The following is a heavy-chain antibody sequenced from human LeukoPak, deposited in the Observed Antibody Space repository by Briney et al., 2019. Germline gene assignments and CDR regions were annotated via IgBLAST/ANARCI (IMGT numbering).Heavy chain of an antibody. V-gene: IGHV3-9*01. D-gene: IGHD6-6*01. J-gene: IGHJ6*03. CDR1: GFTFDDYA. Sequence: GGSLRLSCAASGFTFDDYAMHWVRQAPGKGLEWVSGISWNSGSIGYADSVKGRFTVSRDNAKNSLYLQMNSLRAEDTALYYCAKDGSSSYCYYMDVWGKGTTVTVSS. CDR2: ISWNSGSI. CDR3: AKDGSSSYCYYMDV.